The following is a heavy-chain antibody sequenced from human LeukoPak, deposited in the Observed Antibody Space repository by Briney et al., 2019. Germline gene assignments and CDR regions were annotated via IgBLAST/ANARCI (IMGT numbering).Heavy chain of an antibody. J-gene: IGHJ4*02. CDR2: IYYSGST. D-gene: IGHD5-18*01. V-gene: IGHV4-39*01. CDR1: GGPTCSSSYY. CDR3: ARQTWIELWHFDY. Sequence: SETLSLTCTVSGGPTCSSSYYWAWIRQPPGKGLEWNGSIYYSGSTYYNPSLKSRVTISVETSKNKLSLKVSSVTAADTAVYYCARQTWIELWHFDYWGQGALVTVSS.